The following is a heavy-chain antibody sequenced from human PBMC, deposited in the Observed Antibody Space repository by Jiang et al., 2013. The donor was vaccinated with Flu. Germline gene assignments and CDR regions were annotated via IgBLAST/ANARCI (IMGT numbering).Heavy chain of an antibody. CDR1: GDSVSSNSAG. Sequence: QTLSLTCAISGDSVSSNSAGWNWIRQSPSRGLEWLGRAYYRSKWYTDYGLSMKSRLTINADTSRNQLSLQLNSVTPEDTAVYYCTRGSYDSSGYYSIGYFDHWGQGTLVTVS. D-gene: IGHD3-22*01. J-gene: IGHJ4*02. V-gene: IGHV6-1*01. CDR2: AYYRSKWYT. CDR3: TRGSYDSSGYYSIGYFDH.